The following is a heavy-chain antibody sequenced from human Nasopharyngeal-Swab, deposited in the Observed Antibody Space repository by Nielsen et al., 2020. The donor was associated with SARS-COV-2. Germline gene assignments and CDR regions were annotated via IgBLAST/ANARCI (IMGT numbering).Heavy chain of an antibody. Sequence: WVRQAPGQGLEWMGWISAYNGNTNYAQKLQGRVTVTTDTSTSTAYMELRSLRSDDTAVYYCARARDSSSWYISIDWFDPWGQGTLVTVSS. D-gene: IGHD6-13*01. J-gene: IGHJ5*02. V-gene: IGHV1-18*01. CDR3: ARARDSSSWYISIDWFDP. CDR2: ISAYNGNT.